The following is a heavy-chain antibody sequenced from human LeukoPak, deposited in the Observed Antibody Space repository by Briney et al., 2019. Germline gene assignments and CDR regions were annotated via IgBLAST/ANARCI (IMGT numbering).Heavy chain of an antibody. D-gene: IGHD3-22*01. CDR2: IYTSGST. Sequence: SETLSLTCTVSGGSISSYYWSWVRQPPGKGLEWVGYIYTSGSTNYNPSLKSRVTISVDTCKNQFSLKLSSVTAADTAVYYCARHYYDSSGYYPYYFDYRGQGTLVTVSS. J-gene: IGHJ4*02. V-gene: IGHV4-4*09. CDR3: ARHYYDSSGYYPYYFDY. CDR1: GGSISSYY.